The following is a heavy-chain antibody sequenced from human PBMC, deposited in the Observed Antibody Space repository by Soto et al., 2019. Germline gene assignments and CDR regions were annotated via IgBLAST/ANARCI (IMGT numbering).Heavy chain of an antibody. D-gene: IGHD3-3*01. Sequence: SETLSLTCTVSGGSISSYYWSWIRQPPGKGLEWIGYIYYSGSTNYNPSLKSRVTISVDTSKNQFSLKLSSVTAADTAVYYCARSPLGVRFLEWFTDYYMDVWGKGTTVTVSS. CDR1: GGSISSYY. V-gene: IGHV4-59*01. CDR2: IYYSGST. J-gene: IGHJ6*03. CDR3: ARSPLGVRFLEWFTDYYMDV.